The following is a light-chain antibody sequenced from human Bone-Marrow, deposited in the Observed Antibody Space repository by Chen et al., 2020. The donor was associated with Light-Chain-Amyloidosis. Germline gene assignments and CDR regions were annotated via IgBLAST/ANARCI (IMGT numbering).Light chain of an antibody. CDR1: QTISSNY. Sequence: EIVLTQSPGTLSLSPGEGANLSCRASQTISSNYLTWYQQKFGQAPRLLIYGSSSRATGFPDRFTGSGSATDFTLTINSLEPEEVAMYYCQQYGTSPLTFGGGTKVEIK. V-gene: IGKV3-20*01. J-gene: IGKJ4*01. CDR3: QQYGTSPLT. CDR2: GSS.